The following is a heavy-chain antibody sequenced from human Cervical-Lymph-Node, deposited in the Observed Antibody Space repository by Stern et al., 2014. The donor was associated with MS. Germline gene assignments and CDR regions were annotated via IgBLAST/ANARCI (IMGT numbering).Heavy chain of an antibody. Sequence: QVQLQESGPGLVKPSQTLSLTCTVSGDSISSGDYYWNWIRQPAGKGLEWIGRIYTNGRTDYNPSLKSRITISLDTSKNQLSLKLGSVTAADTAVYYCARGVGYCSSTSCYADFKHWGQGTLVTVSS. J-gene: IGHJ1*01. CDR1: GDSISSGDYY. CDR2: IYTNGRT. V-gene: IGHV4-61*02. CDR3: ARGVGYCSSTSCYADFKH. D-gene: IGHD2-2*01.